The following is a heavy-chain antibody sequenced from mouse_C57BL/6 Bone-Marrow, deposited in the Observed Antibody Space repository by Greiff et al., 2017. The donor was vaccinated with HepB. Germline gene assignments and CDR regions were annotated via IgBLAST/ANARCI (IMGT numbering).Heavy chain of an antibody. J-gene: IGHJ3*01. D-gene: IGHD1-1*01. Sequence: EVKLQESGPGLVKPSQSLSLTCSVTGYSITSGYYWNWIRQFPGNKLEWMGYISYDGSNNYNPSLKNRISITRDTSKNQFFLKLNSVTTEDTATYYCARGRITTVVDRFAYWGQGTLVTVSA. CDR1: GYSITSGYY. V-gene: IGHV3-6*01. CDR2: ISYDGSN. CDR3: ARGRITTVVDRFAY.